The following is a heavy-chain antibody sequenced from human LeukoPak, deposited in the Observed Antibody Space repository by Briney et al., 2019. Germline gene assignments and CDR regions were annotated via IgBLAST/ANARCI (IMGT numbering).Heavy chain of an antibody. CDR2: INSDGSST. J-gene: IGHJ6*02. Sequence: GGSLRLSCAASGFTFSSYWMHWVRQAPGKGLVWVSRINSDGSSTNYADSVKGRFTISRDNAKNTLYLQMNSLRAEDTAVYYCARDAVDTANAVWGQGTTVTVSS. CDR3: ARDAVDTANAV. V-gene: IGHV3-74*01. CDR1: GFTFSSYW. D-gene: IGHD5-18*01.